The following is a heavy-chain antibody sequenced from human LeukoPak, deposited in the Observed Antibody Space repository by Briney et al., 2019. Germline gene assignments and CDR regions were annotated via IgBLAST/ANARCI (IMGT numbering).Heavy chain of an antibody. CDR2: ISGSGGST. CDR3: AKRQAIGYCSGGSCYSPPIDY. V-gene: IGHV3-23*01. Sequence: GGSLRLSCAASGFTFSSYAMSWVRQAPGKGLEWVSAISGSGGSTYYADSVKGRFTISRDNSKNTLYLQMNSLRAEDKAVYYCAKRQAIGYCSGGSCYSPPIDYWGQGTLVTVSS. J-gene: IGHJ4*02. CDR1: GFTFSSYA. D-gene: IGHD2-15*01.